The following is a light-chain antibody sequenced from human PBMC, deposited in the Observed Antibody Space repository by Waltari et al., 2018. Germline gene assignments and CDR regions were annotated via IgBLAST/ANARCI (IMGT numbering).Light chain of an antibody. J-gene: IGLJ1*01. CDR3: CSYAGRGTYV. CDR1: TSTVGYYDL. Sequence: QSALTQPASVSGTPGQSITISCTGTTSTVGYYDLVSWYQHHPGKAPKLLICEVIKRPSGVSSRFSGSKSGSTASLIISGLQPDDEADYYCCSYAGRGTYVFGSGTKVTVL. CDR2: EVI. V-gene: IGLV2-23*02.